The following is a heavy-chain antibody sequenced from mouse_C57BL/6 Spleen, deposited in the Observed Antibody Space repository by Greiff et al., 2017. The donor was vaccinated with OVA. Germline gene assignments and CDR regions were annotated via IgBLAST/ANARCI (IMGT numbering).Heavy chain of an antibody. D-gene: IGHD4-1*01. CDR1: GYTFTSYW. Sequence: QVQLQQSGAELVKPGASVKLSCKASGYTFTSYWMHWVKQRPGQGLEWIGMIHPNSGSTNYNEKFKSKATLTVDKSSSTAYMQLSSLTSEDSAVYYCARLWDGYAMDYWGQGTSVTVSS. J-gene: IGHJ4*01. CDR3: ARLWDGYAMDY. V-gene: IGHV1-64*01. CDR2: IHPNSGST.